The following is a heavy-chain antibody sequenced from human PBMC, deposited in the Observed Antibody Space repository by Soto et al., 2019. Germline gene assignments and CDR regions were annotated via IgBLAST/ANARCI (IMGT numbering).Heavy chain of an antibody. CDR2: IYYSGST. J-gene: IGHJ4*02. CDR3: ARSLRFLEWLAAFDY. CDR1: GGSISSSSYY. Sequence: PSETLSLTCTVSGGSISSSSYYWGWIRQPPGKGLEWIGSIYYSGSTYYNPSLKSRVTISVDTSKNQFSLKLSSVTAADTAVYYCARSLRFLEWLAAFDYWGQGTLVTVSS. V-gene: IGHV4-39*01. D-gene: IGHD3-3*01.